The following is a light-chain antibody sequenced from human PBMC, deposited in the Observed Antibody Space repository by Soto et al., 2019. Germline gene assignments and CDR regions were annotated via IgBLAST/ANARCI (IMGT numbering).Light chain of an antibody. Sequence: SYELTQTPSVSVAPGKTARITCGGNNIGSKSVHWYQQKPGQAPVLVIYYDSDRPSGIPERFSGSNSGNTATLTISRVEAGDEADYYCQVCDSSSALLVFGGGTKLTVL. CDR2: YDS. J-gene: IGLJ3*02. V-gene: IGLV3-21*04. CDR3: QVCDSSSALLV. CDR1: NIGSKS.